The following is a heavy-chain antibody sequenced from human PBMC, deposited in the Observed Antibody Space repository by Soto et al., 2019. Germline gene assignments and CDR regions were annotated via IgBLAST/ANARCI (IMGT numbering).Heavy chain of an antibody. V-gene: IGHV5-51*01. CDR1: GYSFTSYW. D-gene: IGHD3-9*01. CDR2: IYPGDSDT. Sequence: PGESLKISCKGSGYSFTSYWIGWVRQMPGKGLEWMGIIYPGDSDTRYSPSFQGQVTISADKSISTAYLQWSSLKASDTAMYYCARHKFGLTLTGYPTGYYYMDVWGKGTTVTVSS. CDR3: ARHKFGLTLTGYPTGYYYMDV. J-gene: IGHJ6*03.